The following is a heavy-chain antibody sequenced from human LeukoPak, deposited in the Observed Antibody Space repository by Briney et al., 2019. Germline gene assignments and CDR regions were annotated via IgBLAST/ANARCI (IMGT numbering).Heavy chain of an antibody. CDR3: ARGRIRPKYYYGSGSYYPNDY. CDR2: INHSGST. D-gene: IGHD3-10*01. V-gene: IGHV4-34*01. Sequence: SETLSLTCAVYGGSFSGYYWSWIRQPPGKGLEWIGEINHSGSTNYNPSLKSRVTISVDTSKNQFSLKPSSVTAADTAAYYCARGRIRPKYYYGSGSYYPNDYWGQGTLVTVSS. J-gene: IGHJ4*02. CDR1: GGSFSGYY.